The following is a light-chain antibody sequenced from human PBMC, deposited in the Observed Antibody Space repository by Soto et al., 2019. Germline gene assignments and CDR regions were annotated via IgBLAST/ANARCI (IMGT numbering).Light chain of an antibody. CDR3: QQRFDVPKIT. CDR1: QSVSNY. CDR2: AAS. J-gene: IGKJ5*01. Sequence: EIVFSQSPATLSLSPGERVTLSCRASQSVSNYLAWYQQKPGQAPRLLVSAASNGATGIPARFSGSGSGTDFTLTISSLEPEDFGVFYCQQRFDVPKITFGQGARLEIK. V-gene: IGKV3-11*01.